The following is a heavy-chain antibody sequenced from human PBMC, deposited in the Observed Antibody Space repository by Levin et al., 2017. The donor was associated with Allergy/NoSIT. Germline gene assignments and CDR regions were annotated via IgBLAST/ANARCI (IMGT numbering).Heavy chain of an antibody. Sequence: GGSLRLSCAASGFTFSSYSMNWVRQAPGKGLEWVSSISSSSSYIYYADSVKGRFTISRDNAKNSLYLQMNSLRAEDTAVYYCAREGVRGSGKGGFDYWGQGTLVTVSS. CDR2: ISSSSSYI. CDR3: AREGVRGSGKGGFDY. D-gene: IGHD3-10*01. CDR1: GFTFSSYS. J-gene: IGHJ4*02. V-gene: IGHV3-21*01.